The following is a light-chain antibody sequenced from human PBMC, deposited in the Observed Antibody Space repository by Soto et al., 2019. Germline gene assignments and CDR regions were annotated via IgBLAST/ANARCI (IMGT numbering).Light chain of an antibody. J-gene: IGLJ1*01. CDR3: SSYTRSNTYV. CDR2: DVS. CDR1: TSDVGGYNY. Sequence: QSALTQPASVSGSPGQSITISCTGTTSDVGGYNYVSWYQQHPGKAPKLMIYDVSNRPSGVSNRFSGSKSGNTASLTISGLPAEEQADYYCSSYTRSNTYVFGTGTKVTVL. V-gene: IGLV2-14*01.